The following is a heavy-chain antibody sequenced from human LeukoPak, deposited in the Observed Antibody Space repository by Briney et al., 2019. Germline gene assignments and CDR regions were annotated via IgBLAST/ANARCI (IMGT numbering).Heavy chain of an antibody. J-gene: IGHJ3*02. CDR3: ARSRAAGQEHDAFDI. D-gene: IGHD6-13*01. Sequence: PSETLSLTCTVSGGSISSGDYYWSWIRHPPGKGLEWIGYIYYSGSTYYNPSLKSRVTISVDTSKNQFSLKLSSVTAADTAVYYCARSRAAGQEHDAFDIWGQGTMVTVSS. CDR1: GGSISSGDYY. V-gene: IGHV4-30-4*08. CDR2: IYYSGST.